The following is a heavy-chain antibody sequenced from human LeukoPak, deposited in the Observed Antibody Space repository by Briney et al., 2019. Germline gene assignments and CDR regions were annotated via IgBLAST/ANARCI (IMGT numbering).Heavy chain of an antibody. CDR3: ARRRGSGRFDY. J-gene: IGHJ4*02. CDR2: INHSGST. D-gene: IGHD3-10*01. CDR1: GGSISSGDYY. V-gene: IGHV4-30-4*01. Sequence: SQTLSLTCTVSGGSISSGDYYWSWIRQPPGKGLGWIGEINHSGSTNYNPSLKSRVTISVDTSKNQFSLKLSSVTAADTAVYYCARRRGSGRFDYWGQGTLVTVSS.